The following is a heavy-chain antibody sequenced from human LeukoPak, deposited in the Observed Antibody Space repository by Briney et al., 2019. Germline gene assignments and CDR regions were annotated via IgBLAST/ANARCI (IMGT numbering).Heavy chain of an antibody. J-gene: IGHJ4*02. CDR3: AILGYCSGGSCYSADY. Sequence: ASVKVSCKASGGTFSSYAISWVRQAPGQGLEWMGGIIPIFGTANHAQKFQGRVTITADKSTSTAYMELSSLRSEDTAVYYCAILGYCSGGSCYSADYWGQGTLVTVSS. CDR2: IIPIFGTA. CDR1: GGTFSSYA. V-gene: IGHV1-69*06. D-gene: IGHD2-15*01.